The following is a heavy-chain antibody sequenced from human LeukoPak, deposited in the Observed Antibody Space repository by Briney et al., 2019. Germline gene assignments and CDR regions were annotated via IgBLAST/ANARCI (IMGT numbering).Heavy chain of an antibody. Sequence: ASVKVSCKASGYTFTSCGISWVRQAPGQGLEWMGWISAYNGNTNYAQKLQGRVTMTTDTSTSTAYMELRSLRSDDTAVYYCARDSWDYDSSGAFDYWGQGTLVTVSS. J-gene: IGHJ4*02. V-gene: IGHV1-18*01. CDR1: GYTFTSCG. CDR3: ARDSWDYDSSGAFDY. D-gene: IGHD3-22*01. CDR2: ISAYNGNT.